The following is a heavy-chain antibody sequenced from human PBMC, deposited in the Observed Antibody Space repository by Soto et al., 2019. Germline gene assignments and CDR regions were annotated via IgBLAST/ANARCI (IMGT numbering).Heavy chain of an antibody. V-gene: IGHV4-38-2*02. J-gene: IGHJ4*01. CDR1: GYSISSGSY. Sequence: SETLSLTCTVSGYSISSGSYWGWIRQPPGKGPEWIASIYHGGTTFYNPSLKSRVTVSVDKSNNQFSLKLRSVTAADTAVYYCAKANVMVVAGSTSVYSGHGPLVTVS. CDR2: IYHGGTT. D-gene: IGHD6-19*01. CDR3: AKANVMVVAGSTSVY.